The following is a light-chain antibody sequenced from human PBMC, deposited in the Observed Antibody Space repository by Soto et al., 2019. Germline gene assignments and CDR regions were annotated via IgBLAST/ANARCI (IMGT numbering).Light chain of an antibody. Sequence: QSALTQPPSASGSPGQTVTISCTGSSCDVGGYNYVSWYQHHPGTAPKLMIYDVNKRPSGVPDRFSGSKSATTASLTGSGLQAEDDADYYYSYYTSSNSLVFGGGTKLTVL. V-gene: IGLV2-8*01. J-gene: IGLJ3*02. CDR2: DVN. CDR3: SYYTSSNSLV. CDR1: SCDVGGYNY.